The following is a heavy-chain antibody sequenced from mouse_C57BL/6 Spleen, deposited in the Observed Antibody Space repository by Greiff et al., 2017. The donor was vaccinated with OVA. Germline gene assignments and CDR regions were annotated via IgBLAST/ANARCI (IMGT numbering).Heavy chain of an antibody. CDR1: GFTFSSYA. D-gene: IGHD1-1*01. Sequence: EVQLVESGGGLVKPGGSLKLSCAASGFTFSSYAMSWVRQTPEKRLEWVATISDGGSYTYYPDNVKGRFTISRDNAKNNLYLQMSHLKSEDTAMYYCAREFITTVVRYFDVWGTGTTVTVSS. CDR3: AREFITTVVRYFDV. V-gene: IGHV5-4*01. CDR2: ISDGGSYT. J-gene: IGHJ1*03.